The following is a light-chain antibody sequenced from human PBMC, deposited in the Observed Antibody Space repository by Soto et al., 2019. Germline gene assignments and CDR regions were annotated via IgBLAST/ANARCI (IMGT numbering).Light chain of an antibody. Sequence: SVLTQPASVSGSPGQSITISCTGTSSDGGGYNYVSWYQHHPGKAPKLIIYDVSNRPSGVSNRFSGSKSGNPASLPISGLQPEDEADYYCSSYTTSNTRQIVFGTGTKVTVL. CDR2: DVS. J-gene: IGLJ1*01. V-gene: IGLV2-14*03. CDR3: SSYTTSNTRQIV. CDR1: SSDGGGYNY.